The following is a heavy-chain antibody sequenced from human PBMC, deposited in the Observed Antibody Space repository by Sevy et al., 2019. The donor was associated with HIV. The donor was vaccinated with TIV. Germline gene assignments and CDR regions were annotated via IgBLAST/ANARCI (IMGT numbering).Heavy chain of an antibody. J-gene: IGHJ3*02. CDR3: ARDRWAAAGAFDI. D-gene: IGHD6-13*01. Sequence: GGSLRLSCAVSGFTVSRYDMSWIRQAPGKGLEWVSYISSSGSTIYYADSVKGRFTISRDNAKNSLYLQMNSLRAEDTAVYYCARDRWAAAGAFDISGQGTLVTVSS. V-gene: IGHV3-11*01. CDR1: GFTVSRYD. CDR2: ISSSGSTI.